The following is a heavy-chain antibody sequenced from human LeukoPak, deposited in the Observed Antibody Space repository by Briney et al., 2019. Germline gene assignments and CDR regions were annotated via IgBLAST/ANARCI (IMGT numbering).Heavy chain of an antibody. V-gene: IGHV5-51*01. J-gene: IGHJ3*02. D-gene: IGHD2-15*01. CDR2: IYPGDSDT. CDR3: ASMNTLVVVAEDAFDI. Sequence: GESLKISCKGSGYSFTSYWIGWVRQMPGKGLKWMGIIYPGDSDTRYSPSFQGQVTISADKSISTAYLQWSSLKASDTAMYYCASMNTLVVVAEDAFDIWGQGTMVTVSS. CDR1: GYSFTSYW.